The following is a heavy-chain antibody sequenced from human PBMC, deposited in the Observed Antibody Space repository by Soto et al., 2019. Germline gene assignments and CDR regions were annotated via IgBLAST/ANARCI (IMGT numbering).Heavy chain of an antibody. CDR3: ARGGGVNMIVVVITTDYYYGMDV. CDR1: GFTFSSYA. CDR2: ISGSGGST. J-gene: IGHJ6*02. D-gene: IGHD3-22*01. V-gene: IGHV3-23*01. Sequence: GSLRLSCAASGFTFSSYAMSWARQAPGKGLEWVSAISGSGGSTYYADSVKGRFTISRDNSKNTLYLQMNSLRAEDTAVYYCARGGGVNMIVVVITTDYYYGMDVWGQGTTVTVSS.